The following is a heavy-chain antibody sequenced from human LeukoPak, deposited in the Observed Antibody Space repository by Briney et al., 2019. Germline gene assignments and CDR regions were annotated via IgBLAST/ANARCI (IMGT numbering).Heavy chain of an antibody. Sequence: GGSLRLSCAASGFTFSSYGMHWVRQAPGKGLEWVAVIWYDGSNKYYADSVKGRFTISRDNSKNTLYLQMNSLRAEDTAVYYCARECRYSSSCGAFDIWGQGTMVTVSS. V-gene: IGHV3-33*01. CDR2: IWYDGSNK. J-gene: IGHJ3*02. CDR1: GFTFSSYG. CDR3: ARECRYSSSCGAFDI. D-gene: IGHD6-13*01.